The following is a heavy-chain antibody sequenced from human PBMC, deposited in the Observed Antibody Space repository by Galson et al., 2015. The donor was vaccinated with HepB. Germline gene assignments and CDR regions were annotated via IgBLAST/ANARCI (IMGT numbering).Heavy chain of an antibody. CDR1: GGSISSSSYY. V-gene: IGHV4-39*01. D-gene: IGHD4-17*01. J-gene: IGHJ3*02. CDR3: ARHEGGDGPFDI. CDR2: VYFSGST. Sequence: ETLSLTCTVSGGSISSSSYYWGWIRQPPGEGLAYIGNVYFSGSTSYNPSLRSRVTISIDTSKSQFSLRLSSVTAADTAVYYCARHEGGDGPFDIWGQGTMVTVSS.